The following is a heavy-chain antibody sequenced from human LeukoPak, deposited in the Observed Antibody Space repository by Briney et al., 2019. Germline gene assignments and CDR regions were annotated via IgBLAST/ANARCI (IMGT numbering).Heavy chain of an antibody. CDR3: ARGACGGGNSNNYFDY. Sequence: GASVKVSCKASGYTFTSYDINWVRQPTGQGLEWMGWMNPNSGNTGYAQMFQGRVTMNRNTSINTAYMKLSSLRSEDTEDTAVYYCARGACGGGNSNNYFDYWGQGTLVTVSS. J-gene: IGHJ4*02. V-gene: IGHV1-8*01. CDR2: MNPNSGNT. CDR1: GYTFTSYD. D-gene: IGHD4-23*01.